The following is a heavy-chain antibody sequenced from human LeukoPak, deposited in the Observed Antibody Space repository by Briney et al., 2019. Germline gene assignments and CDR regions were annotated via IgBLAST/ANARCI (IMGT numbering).Heavy chain of an antibody. CDR2: VYNGGST. Sequence: GGSLRLSCAASGFTFDDYGMSWVRQAPGKGLEWVSVVYNGGSTYYADSVKGRFTISRDNSKNTLYLQMNSLRAEDTAVYYCARESTIRGVISGMDVWGKGTTVTISS. CDR3: ARESTIRGVISGMDV. V-gene: IGHV3-53*01. CDR1: GFTFDDYG. D-gene: IGHD3-10*01. J-gene: IGHJ6*04.